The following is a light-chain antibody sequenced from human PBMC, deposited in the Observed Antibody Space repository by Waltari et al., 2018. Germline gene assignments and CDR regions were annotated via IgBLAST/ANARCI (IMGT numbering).Light chain of an antibody. CDR3: TSYTASSTLV. CDR2: EVR. V-gene: IGLV2-14*01. Sequence: QSALIQPASVSGSPGQSITISCTGTSSDVGGYNFVSWYQHHPGKAPKLLIYEVRDRPSGLSSRFFGSKTGNRASLTISGLLPEDEADYFCTSYTASSTLVFGGGTKVTVL. CDR1: SSDVGGYNF. J-gene: IGLJ3*02.